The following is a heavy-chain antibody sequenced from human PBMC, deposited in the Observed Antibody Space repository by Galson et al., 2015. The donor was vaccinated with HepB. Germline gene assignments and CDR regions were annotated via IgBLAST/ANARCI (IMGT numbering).Heavy chain of an antibody. V-gene: IGHV3-15*07. CDR3: TTGAKHLLGGLWVGELDV. CDR1: GFTFSSAW. Sequence: SLRLSCAASGFTFSSAWMNWVRQAPGKGLEWVGRIKSKTDGGTTDYAAPVKGRFTISRDDSKNTLYVQMNSLKTEDTAVYYCTTGAKHLLGGLWVGELDVWGKGTTVTVSS. CDR2: IKSKTDGGTT. J-gene: IGHJ6*04. D-gene: IGHD3-10*01.